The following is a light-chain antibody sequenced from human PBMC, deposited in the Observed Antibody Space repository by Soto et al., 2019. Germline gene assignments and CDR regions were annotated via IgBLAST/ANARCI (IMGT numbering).Light chain of an antibody. V-gene: IGKV1-33*01. CDR1: QDIKNY. Sequence: DIQMTQSPSSLSASVGDRVTITCQASQDIKNYLNWYQQKPGKAPNLLIYDASNLKTGVPSRFSGSGSGTHFTFTISSLQPEAIATYYCQHYDHLPPLSFGGGTKVEIK. J-gene: IGKJ4*01. CDR3: QHYDHLPPLS. CDR2: DAS.